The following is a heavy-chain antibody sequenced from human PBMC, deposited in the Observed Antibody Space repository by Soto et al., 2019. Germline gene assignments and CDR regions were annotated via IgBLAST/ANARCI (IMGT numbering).Heavy chain of an antibody. CDR3: AREVLSRDSANIVVVVAARFDP. Sequence: ASETLSLTCPVSGGSISSSSYYWGWIRQPPGKGLEWSGSIYYSGSTYYNPSLKSRVTISVDTSKNQFSLKLSSVTAADTAVYYCAREVLSRDSANIVVVVAARFDPWGQGTLVTVSS. D-gene: IGHD2-15*01. V-gene: IGHV4-39*01. J-gene: IGHJ5*02. CDR1: GGSISSSSYY. CDR2: IYYSGST.